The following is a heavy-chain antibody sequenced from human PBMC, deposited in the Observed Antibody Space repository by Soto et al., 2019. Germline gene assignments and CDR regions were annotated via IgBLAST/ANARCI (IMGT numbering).Heavy chain of an antibody. J-gene: IGHJ6*01. CDR1: GFPLSTYG. CDR3: ARIRVYWYGLDV. V-gene: IGHV3-23*01. Sequence: EVQLLESGGGLVQPGGSLRLSCAASGFPLSTYGMSWVRQAPGKGLEWVSSITGTGGDTYYADSVKGRFTSSRDNSNNMLYLQMNSLRVEDTAVYYCARIRVYWYGLDVWGQGTTITVSS. CDR2: ITGTGGDT.